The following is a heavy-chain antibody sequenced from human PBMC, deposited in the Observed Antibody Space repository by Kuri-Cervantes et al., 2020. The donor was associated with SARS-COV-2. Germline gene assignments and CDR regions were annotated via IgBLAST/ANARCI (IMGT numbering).Heavy chain of an antibody. Sequence: SVKVSCKASGGTFSSYAISWVRQAPGPGLEWIGRIIPILGIANYAQMFQVRVTITADKSTSTAYMELSSLRSEDTVVYYCARGLELRSGYFDCWGQGTLVTVSS. CDR1: GGTFSSYA. J-gene: IGHJ4*02. V-gene: IGHV1-69*04. CDR2: IIPILGIA. CDR3: ARGLELRSGYFDC. D-gene: IGHD1-7*01.